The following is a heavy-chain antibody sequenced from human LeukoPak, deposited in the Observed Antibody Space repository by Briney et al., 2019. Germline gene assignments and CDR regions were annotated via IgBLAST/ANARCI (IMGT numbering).Heavy chain of an antibody. D-gene: IGHD3-3*01. J-gene: IGHJ4*02. CDR2: IYYSGST. CDR1: GGSISSYY. V-gene: IGHV4-59*12. CDR3: ARGFYFWSGYLDY. Sequence: SETLSLTCTVSGGSISSYYWSWIRQPPGKGLEWIGCIYYSGSTNYNPSLKSRVTISVDTSKNQFSLKLSSVTAADTAVYYCARGFYFWSGYLDYWGQGTLVTVSS.